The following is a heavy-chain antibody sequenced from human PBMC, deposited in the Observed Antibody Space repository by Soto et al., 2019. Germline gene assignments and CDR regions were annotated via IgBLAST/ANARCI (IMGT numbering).Heavy chain of an antibody. Sequence: EVQLVESGGGLVKPGGSLRLSCAASGFTFSNCTMNWVRQAPGNGLEWVSSITSSSTYIYYADSVKGRFAISRDNAKNSLYLQMNSLRAEDTAVYYCARVRSGWCDYWGQGTLVTVSS. V-gene: IGHV3-21*01. CDR2: ITSSSTYI. J-gene: IGHJ4*02. CDR1: GFTFSNCT. D-gene: IGHD6-19*01. CDR3: ARVRSGWCDY.